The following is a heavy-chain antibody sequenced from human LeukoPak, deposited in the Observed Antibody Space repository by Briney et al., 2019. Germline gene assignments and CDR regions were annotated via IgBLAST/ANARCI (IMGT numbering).Heavy chain of an antibody. CDR2: INTKTGQI. CDR1: GYTFRDFG. CDR3: ARDIAYDVDY. Sequence: ASVKVSCKASGYTFRDFGISWVRQAPGQGLEWMGWINTKTGQINLARKLQGRVTMTTDTSTRTAYMELRSLRSDDTAVYFCARDIAYDVDYWGPGTLVTVSS. J-gene: IGHJ4*02. D-gene: IGHD3-16*01. V-gene: IGHV1-18*01.